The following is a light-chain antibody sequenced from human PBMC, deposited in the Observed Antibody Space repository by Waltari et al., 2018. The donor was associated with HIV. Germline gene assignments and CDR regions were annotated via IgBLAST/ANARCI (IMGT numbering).Light chain of an antibody. J-gene: IGKJ4*01. V-gene: IGKV3-20*01. CDR3: QQYAGSLT. CDR1: QSVSSSN. Sequence: EIVLTQSPGTLSLSPGERATLSCRASQSVSSSNLAWYQQKPGQAPRLLIYGASSRATGIPDRFSGSGFGTDFTLTISRLEPEDFAVFYCQQYAGSLTFGGGTKVEIK. CDR2: GAS.